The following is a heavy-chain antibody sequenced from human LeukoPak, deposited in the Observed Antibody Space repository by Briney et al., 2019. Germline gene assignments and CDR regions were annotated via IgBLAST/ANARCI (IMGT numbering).Heavy chain of an antibody. CDR1: GYTFTSYG. V-gene: IGHV1-18*01. Sequence: ASVKVSCKASGYTFTSYGISWVRQAPGQGLEWMGWISAYNGNTNYAQKLQGRVTMTTDTSTSTAYMELRGLRSDDTAVYYCARYLVGATEYYFDYWGQGTLVTVSS. CDR2: ISAYNGNT. CDR3: ARYLVGATEYYFDY. D-gene: IGHD1-26*01. J-gene: IGHJ4*02.